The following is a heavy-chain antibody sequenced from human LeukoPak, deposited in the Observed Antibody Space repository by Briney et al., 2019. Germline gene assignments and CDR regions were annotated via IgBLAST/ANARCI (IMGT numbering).Heavy chain of an antibody. CDR1: GGSFSGYY. CDR2: KNKSGST. Sequence: PSETLSLTCAVYGGSFSGYYWSWIRQPPWKGLEWIGEKNKSGSTNYNPSLKSRVTISVDTSKNQFSLKLSSVTAANTAVYYCARARGYSLNWLDPWGQGTLVTVSS. D-gene: IGHD5-18*01. V-gene: IGHV4-34*01. J-gene: IGHJ5*02. CDR3: ARARGYSLNWLDP.